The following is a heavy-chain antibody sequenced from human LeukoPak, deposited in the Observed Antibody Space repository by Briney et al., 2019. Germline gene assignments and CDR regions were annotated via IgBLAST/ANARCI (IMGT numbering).Heavy chain of an antibody. Sequence: PGGSLRLSCAASGFTFSRYATSWVRQAPGKGLEWVSAISGSGGSTYYADSVKGRFTISRDNSKNTLYLQMNSLRAEDTAVYYCAKCEDTAMVRAYYYAMDVWGQGATVTVSS. V-gene: IGHV3-23*01. CDR2: ISGSGGST. CDR1: GFTFSRYA. CDR3: AKCEDTAMVRAYYYAMDV. J-gene: IGHJ6*02. D-gene: IGHD5-18*01.